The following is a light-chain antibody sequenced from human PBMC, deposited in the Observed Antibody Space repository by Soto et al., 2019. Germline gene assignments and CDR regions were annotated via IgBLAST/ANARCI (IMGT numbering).Light chain of an antibody. V-gene: IGKV3-20*01. CDR2: GAS. Sequence: PGERATLSCRASQSLRSGDLACYQQIPGQAPGLLIYGASSRATGIPDGFSGSGSGTDFNLTVSRLAPEDFAVYYCHKYGTSPRTFGQGTKVDI. J-gene: IGKJ1*01. CDR1: QSLRSGD. CDR3: HKYGTSPRT.